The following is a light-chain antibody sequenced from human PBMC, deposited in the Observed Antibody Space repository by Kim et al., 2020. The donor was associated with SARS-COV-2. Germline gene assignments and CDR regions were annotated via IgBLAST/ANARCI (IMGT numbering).Light chain of an antibody. Sequence: GTTFTIACPRLTDSIASNDVLWYQQRPGSSPSTVISEDNQRPSGVPYRFSGSIDISSNAASLTISGLETEDETDSYCQSYDGTTEVFGGGTQLTVL. V-gene: IGLV6-57*01. J-gene: IGLJ2*01. CDR3: QSYDGTTEV. CDR2: EDN. CDR1: TDSIASND.